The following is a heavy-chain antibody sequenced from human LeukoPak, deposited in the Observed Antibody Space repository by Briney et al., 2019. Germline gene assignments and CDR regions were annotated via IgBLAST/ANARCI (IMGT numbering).Heavy chain of an antibody. V-gene: IGHV3-74*01. Sequence: QSGGSLRLSCAASGFTFSSYWMHWVRQAPGKGLVWVSRINSDGSSTSYADSVKGRFTISRDNAKNTLYLQMNSLRAEDTAVYYCAREGDYLGLGPVWGQGTLVTVSS. CDR1: GFTFSSYW. CDR3: AREGDYLGLGPV. D-gene: IGHD4-17*01. J-gene: IGHJ4*02. CDR2: INSDGSST.